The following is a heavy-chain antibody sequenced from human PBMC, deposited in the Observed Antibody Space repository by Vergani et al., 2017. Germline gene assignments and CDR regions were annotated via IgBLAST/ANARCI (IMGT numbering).Heavy chain of an antibody. V-gene: IGHV3-33*01. D-gene: IGHD3-10*01. J-gene: IGHJ6*02. CDR1: GFTFSSYG. CDR3: ARGDYYGPYGMDV. CDR2: IWYDGSNK. Sequence: QVQLVESGGGVVQPGRSLRLSCAASGFTFSSYGMHWVRQAPGKGLEWVAVIWYDGSNKYYADPVKGRFTISRDNSKNTLYLKMNSLRAGDTAVYYCARGDYYGPYGMDVWGQGTTVTVSS.